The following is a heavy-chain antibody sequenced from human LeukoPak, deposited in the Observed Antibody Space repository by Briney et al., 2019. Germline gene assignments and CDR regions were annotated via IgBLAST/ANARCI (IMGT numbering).Heavy chain of an antibody. CDR3: AKDVGYSSSCSDY. D-gene: IGHD6-13*01. CDR2: ITGSGGST. CDR1: GFTVSSNY. J-gene: IGHJ4*02. V-gene: IGHV3-23*01. Sequence: GGSLRLSCAASGFTVSSNYMSWVGQAPGMGLEWFSAITGSGGSTYYADSVKGRFTISRDNSKNTLYLQMNSLRAEDTAVYYCAKDVGYSSSCSDYWGQGTLVTVSS.